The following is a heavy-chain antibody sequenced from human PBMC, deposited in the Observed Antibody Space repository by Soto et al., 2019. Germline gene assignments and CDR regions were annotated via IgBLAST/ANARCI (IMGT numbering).Heavy chain of an antibody. CDR1: GDSVTSGSYY. J-gene: IGHJ6*02. D-gene: IGHD7-27*01. Sequence: SETLSLTCIVSGDSVTSGSYYWTWLRQPPGKGLEWIGYISYTGRTKYNPSLQSRVTISVDTSKNDFSLNLSSVTAADTAVYFCAREWGLLPYHVMNVWGHGTAVTVSS. CDR3: AREWGLLPYHVMNV. CDR2: ISYTGRT. V-gene: IGHV4-61*03.